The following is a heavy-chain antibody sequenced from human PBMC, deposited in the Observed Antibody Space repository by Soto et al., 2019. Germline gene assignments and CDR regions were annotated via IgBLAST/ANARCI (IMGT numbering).Heavy chain of an antibody. V-gene: IGHV3-53*01. CDR3: ARHYSDMDV. Sequence: GGSXRPACAASGLAVRSSSMTSVRQAPGKGLEWXSIIYXDTNKESAESVXGRYSISXXTSKNILYLQMNSLRAEDTAEYYCARHYSDMDVWGQGTAVTVYS. CDR1: GLAVRSSS. CDR2: IYXDTNK. J-gene: IGHJ6*02.